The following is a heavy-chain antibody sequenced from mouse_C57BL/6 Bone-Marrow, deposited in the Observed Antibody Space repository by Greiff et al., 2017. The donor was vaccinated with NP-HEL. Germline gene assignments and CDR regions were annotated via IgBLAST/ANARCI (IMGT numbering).Heavy chain of an antibody. J-gene: IGHJ1*03. V-gene: IGHV1-61*01. CDR1: GYTFTSYW. CDR3: ARKAAQATWYFDV. Sequence: QVQLQQPGAELVRPGSSVKLSCKASGYTFTSYWMDWVKQRPGQGLEWIGNIYPSDSETHYNQKLKDKATLTVDKSSSTAYMQLSSLTSDEYAVDYCARKAAQATWYFDVWGTGTTVTVSS. CDR2: IYPSDSET. D-gene: IGHD3-2*02.